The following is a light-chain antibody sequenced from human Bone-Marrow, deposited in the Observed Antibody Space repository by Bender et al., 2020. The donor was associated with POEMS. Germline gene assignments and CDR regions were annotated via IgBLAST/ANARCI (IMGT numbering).Light chain of an antibody. J-gene: IGLJ3*02. V-gene: IGLV1-44*01. CDR1: SSNIGAHA. CDR3: AGWDESLSGWV. Sequence: QSVLTQPPSASGTPGQRVTISCSGGSSNIGAHAVNWYQHLPGTAPKLLIYSSHRRPSEVPDRFSGSRSGTSASLAISGLQSEDEADYYCAGWDESLSGWVFGAGTIRTVL. CDR2: SSH.